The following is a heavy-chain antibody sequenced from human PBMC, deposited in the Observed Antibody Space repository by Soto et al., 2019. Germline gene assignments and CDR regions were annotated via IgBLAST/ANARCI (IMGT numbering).Heavy chain of an antibody. CDR1: GFIFSTYG. Sequence: QVQLVESGGGVVQSGRSLRLSCEASGFIFSTYGMHWVRQAPGKGLEWVALIWYDGTNEHYADSVKGRFTISKDNSKNTLHLEMSGLRVEDTAVYYCARETNGGSFDIWGKGTMVTVSS. V-gene: IGHV3-33*01. J-gene: IGHJ3*02. D-gene: IGHD2-8*01. CDR2: IWYDGTNE. CDR3: ARETNGGSFDI.